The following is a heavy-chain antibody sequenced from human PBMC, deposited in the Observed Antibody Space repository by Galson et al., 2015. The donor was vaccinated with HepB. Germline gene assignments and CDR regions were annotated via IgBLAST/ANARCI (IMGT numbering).Heavy chain of an antibody. CDR1: GFTFSSYS. V-gene: IGHV3-21*01. CDR3: ARDLIYSSGWYGGVCDY. CDR2: ISSSSSYI. J-gene: IGHJ4*02. Sequence: SLRLSCAASGFTFSSYSMNWVRQVPGKGLEWVSSISSSSSYIYYADSVKGRFTISRDNAKNSLYLQMNSLRAEDTAVYYCARDLIYSSGWYGGVCDYWGQGTLVTVSS. D-gene: IGHD6-19*01.